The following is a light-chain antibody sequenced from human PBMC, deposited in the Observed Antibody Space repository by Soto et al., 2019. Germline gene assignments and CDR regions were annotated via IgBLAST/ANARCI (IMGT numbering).Light chain of an antibody. CDR3: QQYGRSPFT. Sequence: EIVLTQSPGTLSLSPGERATLSCRASQSVSSNNLARYQQRPGQAPRVVIYGASTRATGIPERFSGSGSGTDFTLTISRLEPEEFAVYYCQQYGRSPFTFGPGTKVDIK. J-gene: IGKJ3*01. V-gene: IGKV3-20*01. CDR1: QSVSSNN. CDR2: GAS.